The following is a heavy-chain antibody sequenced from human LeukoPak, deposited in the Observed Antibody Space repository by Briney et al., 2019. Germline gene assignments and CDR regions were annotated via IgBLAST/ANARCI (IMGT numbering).Heavy chain of an antibody. D-gene: IGHD2-2*02. CDR3: AAPPSRCSSISCYTNY. J-gene: IGHJ4*02. CDR1: GYTFTSYG. V-gene: IGHV1-8*02. Sequence: ASVKVSRKASGYTFTSYGINWVRQATGQGLEWMGWMNPNSGNTGYAQKFQGRVTMTRNTSISTAYMELSSLRSEDTAVYYCAAPPSRCSSISCYTNYWGQGTLVTVSS. CDR2: MNPNSGNT.